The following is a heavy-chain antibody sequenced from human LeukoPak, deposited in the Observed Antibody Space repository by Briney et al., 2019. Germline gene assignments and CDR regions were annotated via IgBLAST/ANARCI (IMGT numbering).Heavy chain of an antibody. CDR3: ARGIAVAGLFDY. D-gene: IGHD6-19*01. CDR2: INPNSGGT. V-gene: IGHV1-2*02. CDR1: GYTFTGYY. Sequence: ASVKVSCKASGYTFTGYYMHWVRQAPGQGLEWMGWINPNSGGTNYAQKFQGRVTMTTDTSTSTAYMELRSLRSDDTAVYYCARGIAVAGLFDYWGQGTLVTVSS. J-gene: IGHJ4*02.